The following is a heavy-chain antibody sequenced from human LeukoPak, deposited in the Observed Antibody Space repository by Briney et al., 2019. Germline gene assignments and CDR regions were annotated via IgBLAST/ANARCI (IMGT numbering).Heavy chain of an antibody. CDR2: ISSSSSYI. Sequence: GGSLRLSCAASGFTFSSYSMNWVRQAPGKGLEWVSSISSSSSYIYYADSVKGRFTISRDNAQNSLYLQMNSLRAEDTAVYYCALQGRYYFDYWGQGTLVTVSS. CDR1: GFTFSSYS. J-gene: IGHJ4*02. CDR3: ALQGRYYFDY. V-gene: IGHV3-21*01. D-gene: IGHD4-11*01.